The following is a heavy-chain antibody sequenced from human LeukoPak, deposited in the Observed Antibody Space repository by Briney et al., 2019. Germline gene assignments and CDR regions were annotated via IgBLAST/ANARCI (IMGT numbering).Heavy chain of an antibody. J-gene: IGHJ4*02. CDR2: IKEDGSEK. V-gene: IGHV3-7*03. Sequence: PGGSLRLSCAASGFSFSGYWMTWVRQALGKGLEWVANIKEDGSEKYYADFVKGRFTISRDNAKNSLDLQMNSLRAEDTAVYYCARRGSTDYWGQGTLVTVSS. CDR1: GFSFSGYW. D-gene: IGHD2/OR15-2a*01. CDR3: ARRGSTDY.